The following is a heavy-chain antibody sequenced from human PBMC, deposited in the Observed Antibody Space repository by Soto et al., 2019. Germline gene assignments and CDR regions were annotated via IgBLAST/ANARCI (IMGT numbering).Heavy chain of an antibody. J-gene: IGHJ4*02. Sequence: PSEALSLTCSGSGVSVSSVSYYLILIRQPPGNGLEWIGYIYYSCSTNYNPSLNSRVTISVDTSKNQFSLKLSSVTAADTAVYYCARESCSGGSCYPDYWGQGTLVTVSS. D-gene: IGHD2-15*01. CDR3: ARESCSGGSCYPDY. V-gene: IGHV4-61*01. CDR2: IYYSCST. CDR1: GVSVSSVSYY.